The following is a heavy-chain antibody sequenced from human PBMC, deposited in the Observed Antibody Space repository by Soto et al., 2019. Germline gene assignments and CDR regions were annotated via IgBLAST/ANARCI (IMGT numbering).Heavy chain of an antibody. Sequence: QVQLMQSGAEVKKPGASVKVSCKASGYTFTSYHVHWVRQAPGQGLEWMGIIYASGGSTTYAQNFQGRLTVTRDTSTSTVYMELSSLRSDDTAVYYCFRGGFPDYGKEGRSWGQGTLVTVSS. D-gene: IGHD4-17*01. J-gene: IGHJ5*02. CDR1: GYTFTSYH. CDR3: FRGGFPDYGKEGRS. V-gene: IGHV1-46*01. CDR2: IYASGGST.